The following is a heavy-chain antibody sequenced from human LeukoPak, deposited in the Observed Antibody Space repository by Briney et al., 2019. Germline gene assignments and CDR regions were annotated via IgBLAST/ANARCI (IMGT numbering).Heavy chain of an antibody. Sequence: GGSLRLSCAASGFTVTSYGMSWVRQAPGKGPEWVSVFYSDGGIRYTDSVQGRFTISRDDSENTLYLQMNNLRVEDAAIYYCVRDRAEGRSWVAFDAWGQGLLVTVSS. J-gene: IGHJ5*02. CDR2: FYSDGGI. D-gene: IGHD1-26*01. CDR1: GFTVTSYG. CDR3: VRDRAEGRSWVAFDA. V-gene: IGHV3-66*02.